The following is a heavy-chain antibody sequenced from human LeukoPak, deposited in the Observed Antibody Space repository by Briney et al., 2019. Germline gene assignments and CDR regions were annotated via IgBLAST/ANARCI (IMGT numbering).Heavy chain of an antibody. J-gene: IGHJ3*01. V-gene: IGHV1-2*02. Sequence: ASVKVSCKASGYTFTGYYMHWVRQAPGQGLEWMGWINPNSGGTNYAQNFQGRVTLTRDTSTSTVYMELSSLRSEDTAIYYCARIRDGYNDAYDLWGQGTVVTVPS. CDR1: GYTFTGYY. CDR2: INPNSGGT. D-gene: IGHD5-24*01. CDR3: ARIRDGYNDAYDL.